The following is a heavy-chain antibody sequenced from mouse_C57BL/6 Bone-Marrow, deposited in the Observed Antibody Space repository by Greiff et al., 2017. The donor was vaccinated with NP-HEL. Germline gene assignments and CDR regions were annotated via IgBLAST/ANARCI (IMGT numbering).Heavy chain of an antibody. CDR2: INPNNGGT. D-gene: IGHD2-4*01. CDR1: GYTFTDYY. CDR3: ERATYYDDDGDMDY. J-gene: IGHJ4*01. V-gene: IGHV1-26*01. Sequence: EVKVVESGPELVKPGASVKISCKASGYTFTDYYMNWVKQSHGKSLEWIGDINPNNGGTSYNQKFKGKATLTVDKSSSTAYMELRSLTSEDSAVYYCERATYYDDDGDMDYWGKGTSVTVSS.